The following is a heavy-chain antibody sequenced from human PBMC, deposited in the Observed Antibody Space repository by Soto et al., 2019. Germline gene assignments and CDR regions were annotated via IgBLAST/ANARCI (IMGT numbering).Heavy chain of an antibody. J-gene: IGHJ1*01. V-gene: IGHV3-23*01. CDR2: ISGSGGST. CDR1: GFTFSSYA. CDR3: AKDDYGDYIYFQH. Sequence: LRLSCAASGFTFSSYAMSWVRQAPGKGLEWVSAISGSGGSTYYADSVKGRFTISRDNSKDTLYLQMNSLRAEDTAVYYCAKDDYGDYIYFQHWGQDTLLTISS. D-gene: IGHD4-17*01.